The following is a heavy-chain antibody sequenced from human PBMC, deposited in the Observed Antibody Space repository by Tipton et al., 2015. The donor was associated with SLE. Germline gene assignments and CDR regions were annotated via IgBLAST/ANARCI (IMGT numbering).Heavy chain of an antibody. CDR1: GGSISSRSSY. Sequence: TLSLTCTVSGGSISSRSSYWGWIRQPPGKGLEWIGSINFSGTTYYTPSLKSRVTISVDTSKNQFSLKLTSVTAADTAIYYCARLEWLLSKPYGMDVWGQGTTVTVSS. V-gene: IGHV4-39*07. D-gene: IGHD3-3*01. CDR2: INFSGTT. J-gene: IGHJ6*02. CDR3: ARLEWLLSKPYGMDV.